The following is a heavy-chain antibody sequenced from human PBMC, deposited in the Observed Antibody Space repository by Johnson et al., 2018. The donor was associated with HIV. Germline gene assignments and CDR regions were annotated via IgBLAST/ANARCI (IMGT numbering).Heavy chain of an antibody. CDR2: ISSSGSTI. CDR1: GFTFSSYA. V-gene: IGHV3-48*03. CDR3: ARGVLLWFRELSSLNDAFDI. D-gene: IGHD3-10*01. J-gene: IGHJ3*02. Sequence: VQLVESGGGVVQPGRSLRLSCAASGFTFSSYAMHWVRQAPGKGLEWVSYISSSGSTIYYADSVKGRITISRDNAKNSLYLQMNSLRAEDTALYYCARGVLLWFRELSSLNDAFDIWGQGTMVTVSS.